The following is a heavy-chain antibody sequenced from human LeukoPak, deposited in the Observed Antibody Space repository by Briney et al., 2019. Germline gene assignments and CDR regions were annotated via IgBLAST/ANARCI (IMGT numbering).Heavy chain of an antibody. CDR3: ARETDIVATIFSPPLESRVMDV. CDR2: INPSGGST. D-gene: IGHD5-12*01. Sequence: GASVKVSCKASGYTFTSYYMHWVRQAPGQGLEWMGIINPSGGSTSYAQKFQGRVTMTRDMSTSTVYMELSSLRSEDTAVYYCARETDIVATIFSPPLESRVMDVWGKGTTVTVSS. CDR1: GYTFTSYY. V-gene: IGHV1-46*01. J-gene: IGHJ6*03.